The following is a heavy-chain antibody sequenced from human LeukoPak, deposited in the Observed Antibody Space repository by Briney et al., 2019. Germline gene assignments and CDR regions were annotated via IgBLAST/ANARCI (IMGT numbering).Heavy chain of an antibody. D-gene: IGHD3-22*01. CDR1: GYTFTGYY. Sequence: ASVTVSCTASGYTFTGYYMHWVRQAPGQGLEWMGWINPNSGGTNNAQKFQGRVTMTRDTSISTAYMELSRLRSDDTAVYYCARADSSGYYPLDYWGQGTPVTVSS. CDR3: ARADSSGYYPLDY. J-gene: IGHJ4*02. V-gene: IGHV1-2*02. CDR2: INPNSGGT.